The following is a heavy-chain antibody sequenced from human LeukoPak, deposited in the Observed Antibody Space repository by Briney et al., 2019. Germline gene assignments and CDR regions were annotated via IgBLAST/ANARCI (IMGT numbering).Heavy chain of an antibody. J-gene: IGHJ4*02. CDR2: IYHSGST. Sequence: SETLSLTCTVSGYSISSGYYWGWIRQPPGKGLEWIGSIYHSGSTYYNPSLKSRVTISVDTSKNQFSLKLSSVTAADTAVCYCARDPLGATIDYWGQGTLVTVSS. V-gene: IGHV4-38-2*02. CDR3: ARDPLGATIDY. CDR1: GYSISSGYY. D-gene: IGHD1-26*01.